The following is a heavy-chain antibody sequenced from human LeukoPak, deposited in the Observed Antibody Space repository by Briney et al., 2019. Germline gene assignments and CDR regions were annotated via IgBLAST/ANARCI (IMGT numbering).Heavy chain of an antibody. CDR3: ARGSSFHNY. J-gene: IGHJ4*02. Sequence: PGGSLRLSCAASGFTFSSHGMSWVRQAPGKGLEWVSGINGNGGSRGYAASVKGRFTISRDNANNSLYLQMNSLRAEDTALYYCARGSSFHNYWGQGTLVTVSS. CDR1: GFTFSSHG. V-gene: IGHV3-20*04. D-gene: IGHD6-6*01. CDR2: INGNGGSR.